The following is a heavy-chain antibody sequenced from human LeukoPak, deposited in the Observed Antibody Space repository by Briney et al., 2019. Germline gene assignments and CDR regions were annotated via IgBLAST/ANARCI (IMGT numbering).Heavy chain of an antibody. CDR2: IVYDGSRK. Sequence: GSPVTLLCAASGLTQCVYGMLWLPDAPGKGLEGVICIVYDGSRKHYADSVKGRYTIYRDNYRNTMDVQMHSLSGEDRVVFHCSRYESSRFDPWGQGTLVIVSA. J-gene: IGHJ5*02. CDR3: SRYESSRFDP. CDR1: GLTQCVYG. D-gene: IGHD3-3*01. V-gene: IGHV3-30*03.